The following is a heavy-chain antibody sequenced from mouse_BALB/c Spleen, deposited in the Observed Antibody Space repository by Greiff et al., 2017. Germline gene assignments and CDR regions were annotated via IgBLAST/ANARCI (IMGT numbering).Heavy chain of an antibody. V-gene: IGHV5-17*02. Sequence: EVKLVESGGGLVQPGGSRKLSCAASGFTFSSFGMHWVRQAPEKGLEWVAYISSGSSTIYYADTVKGRFTISRDNPKNTLFLQMTSLRSEDTAMYYCARGSQFFDYWGQGTTLTVSS. CDR1: GFTFSSFG. CDR3: ARGSQFFDY. CDR2: ISSGSSTI. J-gene: IGHJ2*01.